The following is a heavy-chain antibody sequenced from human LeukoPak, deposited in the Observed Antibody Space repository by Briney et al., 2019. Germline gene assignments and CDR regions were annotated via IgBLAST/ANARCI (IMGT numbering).Heavy chain of an antibody. CDR2: ISYDGSNK. J-gene: IGHJ4*02. CDR1: GFTFSSYA. CDR3: ARLTSRSYIAVAGTGDY. V-gene: IGHV3-30-3*01. Sequence: PGGSLRLSCAASGFTFSSYAMHWVRQAPGKGLEWVAVISYDGSNKYYADSVKGRFTISRDNSKNTLYLQMNSLRAEDTAVYYCARLTSRSYIAVAGTGDYWGQGTLVTVSS. D-gene: IGHD6-19*01.